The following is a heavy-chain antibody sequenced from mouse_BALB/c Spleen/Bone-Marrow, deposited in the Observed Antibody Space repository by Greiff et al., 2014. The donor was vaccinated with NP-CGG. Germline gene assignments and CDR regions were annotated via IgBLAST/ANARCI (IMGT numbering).Heavy chain of an antibody. CDR2: ISSGGGST. D-gene: IGHD1-1*01. CDR1: GFAFSSYD. V-gene: IGHV5-12-1*01. Sequence: DVKLVESGGGLVKPGGSLKLSCAASGFAFSSYDMSWVRQTPEKRLEWVAYISSGGGSTYYPDTVKGRFTISRDNAKNTLYLQMSSLKSEDTAMYYGARPLDYYGSSPFYAMDYWGQGTSVTVSS. J-gene: IGHJ4*01. CDR3: ARPLDYYGSSPFYAMDY.